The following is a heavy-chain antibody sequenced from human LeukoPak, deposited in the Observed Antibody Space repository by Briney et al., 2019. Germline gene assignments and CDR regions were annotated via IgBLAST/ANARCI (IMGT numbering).Heavy chain of an antibody. D-gene: IGHD3-16*01. CDR3: ARDRFDWGYGVAFDI. CDR2: IKQDGSEK. V-gene: IGHV3-7*01. CDR1: GFTFSSYW. J-gene: IGHJ3*02. Sequence: GGSLRLSCAASGFTFSSYWMSWVRQAPGKGLEWLANIKQDGSEKDYVDSVKGRLVISRENAKNSLYLQMHSLRAEDTAVYYCARDRFDWGYGVAFDIWGQGTMVTVSS.